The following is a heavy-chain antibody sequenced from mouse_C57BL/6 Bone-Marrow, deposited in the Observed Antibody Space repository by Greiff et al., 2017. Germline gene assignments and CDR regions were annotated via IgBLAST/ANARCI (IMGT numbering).Heavy chain of an antibody. CDR3: ASAGSSYHGYFDV. Sequence: VQLQQSGAELVRPGASVKISCKASGYAFSSYWMNWVKQRPGQGLEWIGQIYPGGGDTNYNGKFKGKATLTADKSSSTAYMQLSSLTSEDSAVFVCASAGSSYHGYFDVWGTGTTVTVSS. J-gene: IGHJ1*03. D-gene: IGHD1-1*01. CDR1: GYAFSSYW. CDR2: IYPGGGDT. V-gene: IGHV1-80*01.